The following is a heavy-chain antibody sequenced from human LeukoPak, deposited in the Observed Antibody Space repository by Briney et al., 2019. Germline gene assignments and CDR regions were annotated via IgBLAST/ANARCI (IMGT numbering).Heavy chain of an antibody. CDR3: ARGNRPVFDY. CDR1: GFPFSIYG. V-gene: IGHV3-33*01. D-gene: IGHD1-14*01. CDR2: IWYDGSNK. Sequence: GRSLTLSCAASGFPFSIYGIHWVRQAPGKGLEWVAVIWYDGSNKNYADSAKGRFTISRDNSKNTLYLQMNSLRAEDTAVYYCARGNRPVFDYWGQGTLVTVSS. J-gene: IGHJ4*02.